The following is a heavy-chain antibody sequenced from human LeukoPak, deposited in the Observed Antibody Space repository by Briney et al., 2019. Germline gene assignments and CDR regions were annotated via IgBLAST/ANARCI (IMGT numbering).Heavy chain of an antibody. J-gene: IGHJ4*02. D-gene: IGHD2-2*01. CDR1: GGSISSYS. V-gene: IGHV4-4*07. CDR3: ARDLSYPLYYFDY. Sequence: SETLSLTCTVSGGSISSYSWSWIRQPAGKGLEWIGRLYTSGSTNYNPSVTSRVTMSLDTSKNRFSLKMKYVTAADTAVYYCARDLSYPLYYFDYWGQGTLVTVSS. CDR2: LYTSGST.